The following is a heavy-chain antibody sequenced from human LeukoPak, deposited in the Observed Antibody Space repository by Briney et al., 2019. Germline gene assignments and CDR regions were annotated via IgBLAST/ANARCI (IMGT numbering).Heavy chain of an antibody. Sequence: ASVKVSCKASGYTLTNYALNWVRQAPGQGLEWMGWINTNTGNPTYAQGFTGRFVFSLDTSVNTAYLQISSLKAEDTAIYYCASYDLGDYWGQGTLVTVSS. D-gene: IGHD3-22*01. J-gene: IGHJ4*02. CDR1: GYTLTNYA. CDR2: INTNTGNP. CDR3: ASYDLGDY. V-gene: IGHV7-4-1*02.